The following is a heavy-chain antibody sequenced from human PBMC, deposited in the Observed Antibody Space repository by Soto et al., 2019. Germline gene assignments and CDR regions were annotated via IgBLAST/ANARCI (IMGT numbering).Heavy chain of an antibody. CDR3: ARDTVGASYDY. J-gene: IGHJ4*02. CDR2: IYSSGST. Sequence: SETLSLTCTVSGGSISGYYWSWIRQPPGKGLELIGYIYSSGSTNYNPSLKSRSTISIDTSKSQFSLKLSSVTAADTAVYYCARDTVGASYDYWGQGALVTVSS. CDR1: GGSISGYY. V-gene: IGHV4-59*01. D-gene: IGHD1-26*01.